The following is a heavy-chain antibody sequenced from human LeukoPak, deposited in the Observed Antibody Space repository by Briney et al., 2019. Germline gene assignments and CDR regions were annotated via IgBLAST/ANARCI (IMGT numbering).Heavy chain of an antibody. V-gene: IGHV4-39*01. CDR3: ARQSSGYYYGWFGP. J-gene: IGHJ5*02. CDR2: IFYTGNT. Sequence: SESLSLTCTVSGGSILDSTYYWAWIRQPPGTGLEWIATIFYTGNTHYNPSLKSRVTMSVDTVKNQFSLNLNSVTAADTAVYYCARQSSGYYYGWFGPWGQGTLVTVSS. CDR1: GGSILDSTYY. D-gene: IGHD3-22*01.